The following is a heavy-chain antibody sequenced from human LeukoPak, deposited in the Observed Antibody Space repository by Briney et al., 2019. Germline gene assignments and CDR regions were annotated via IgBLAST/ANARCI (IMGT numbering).Heavy chain of an antibody. CDR2: LATDGGST. J-gene: IGHJ4*02. CDR1: GFTFSSYD. V-gene: IGHV3-23*01. D-gene: IGHD4-23*01. CDR3: AKSLVRWAFDY. Sequence: GGSLRLSCVASGFTFSSYDMSWVRQAPGKGLEWVSSLATDGGSTEYADSVKGWFTISRDNSKNTLYLQMNSLRAEDTALYYCAKSLVRWAFDYWGQGTLVTVSS.